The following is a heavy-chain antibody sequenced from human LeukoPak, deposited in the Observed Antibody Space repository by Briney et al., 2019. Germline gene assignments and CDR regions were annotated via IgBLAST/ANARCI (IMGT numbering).Heavy chain of an antibody. D-gene: IGHD2-2*01. J-gene: IGHJ4*02. CDR3: ARRGYGIVVVREFDY. CDR1: GGSISSYY. Sequence: PSETLSLTCTVSGGSISSYYWSWIRQPPGKGLEWVGYIYYSGSTNYNPSLKSRVTISVDTSKNQFSLKLSSVTAADTAVYYCARRGYGIVVVREFDYWGQGTLVTVSS. V-gene: IGHV4-59*08. CDR2: IYYSGST.